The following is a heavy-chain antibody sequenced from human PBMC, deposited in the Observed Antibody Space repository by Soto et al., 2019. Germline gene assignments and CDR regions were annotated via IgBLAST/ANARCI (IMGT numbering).Heavy chain of an antibody. Sequence: QVQLQESGPGLVKPSQTLSLTSTVSGGSISSGGYYWSWIRQHPGKGLEWIGYIYYSGSTYYNPSLKSRVTISVDTSKNQFSLKLSSVTAADTAVYYCARDQVVPAALADAFDIWGQGTMVTVSS. CDR1: GGSISSGGYY. CDR2: IYYSGST. V-gene: IGHV4-31*03. J-gene: IGHJ3*02. CDR3: ARDQVVPAALADAFDI. D-gene: IGHD2-2*01.